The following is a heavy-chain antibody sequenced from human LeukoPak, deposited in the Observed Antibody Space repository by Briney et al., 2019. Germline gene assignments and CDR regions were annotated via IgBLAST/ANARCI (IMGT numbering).Heavy chain of an antibody. J-gene: IGHJ4*02. V-gene: IGHV3-7*01. CDR2: IKQDGSEK. CDR1: GFTFSSYW. D-gene: IGHD3-22*01. Sequence: GGSLRLSCAASGFTFSSYWMSWVRQAPGKGLEWVANIKQDGSEKYYVDSVKGRFTISRDNAKNSLYLQMNSLRAEDTAVYYCARELYYYDSSGYPDYWGQGTLVTVSS. CDR3: ARELYYYDSSGYPDY.